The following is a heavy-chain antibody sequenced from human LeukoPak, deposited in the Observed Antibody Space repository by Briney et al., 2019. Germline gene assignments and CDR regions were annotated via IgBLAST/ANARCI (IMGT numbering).Heavy chain of an antibody. V-gene: IGHV1-18*01. CDR1: GYTSTSYG. J-gene: IGHJ5*02. CDR2: ISAYNGNT. Sequence: ASVKVSCKASGYTSTSYGISWVRQAPGQGLEWMGWISAYNGNTNYAQKLQGRVTMTTGTSTSTAYMELSRLRSDDTAVYYCARGGYYYDRNVGVWFDPWGQGTLVTVSS. CDR3: ARGGYYYDRNVGVWFDP. D-gene: IGHD3-22*01.